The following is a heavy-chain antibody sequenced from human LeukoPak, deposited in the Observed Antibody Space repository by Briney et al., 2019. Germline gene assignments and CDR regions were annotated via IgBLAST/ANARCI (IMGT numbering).Heavy chain of an antibody. CDR2: IYASGST. V-gene: IGHV4-61*02. J-gene: IGHJ5*02. CDR3: ERAGRYCSNTSCFDWFDP. Sequence: SETLSLTCTVSGGSISIGSYYWSWIRQPAGKGLEWIGRIYASGSTNYNPSLKSRVTISVDTSKNQFSLKLSSVTAADTAVYYCERAGRYCSNTSCFDWFDPWGQGTLVTVSS. CDR1: GGSISIGSYY. D-gene: IGHD2-2*01.